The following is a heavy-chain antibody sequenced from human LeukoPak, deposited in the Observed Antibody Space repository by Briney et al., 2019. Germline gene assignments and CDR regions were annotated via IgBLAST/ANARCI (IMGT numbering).Heavy chain of an antibody. D-gene: IGHD3-10*01. J-gene: IGHJ5*02. CDR1: GFTFSSYA. V-gene: IGHV3-9*01. CDR2: ISWNSGSI. CDR3: ARDLNYYGSGSYLVFDP. Sequence: GGSLRLSCAASGFTFSSYAMHWVRQAPGKGLEWVSGISWNSGSIGYADSVKGRFTISRDNAKNSLYLQMNSLRAEDTAVYYCARDLNYYGSGSYLVFDPWGQGTLVTVSS.